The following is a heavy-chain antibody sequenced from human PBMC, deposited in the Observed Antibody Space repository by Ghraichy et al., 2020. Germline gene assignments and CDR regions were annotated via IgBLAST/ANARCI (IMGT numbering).Heavy chain of an antibody. CDR3: AKVGNYGSGSYQILDYYYYMDV. CDR2: ISGSGGST. V-gene: IGHV3-23*01. Sequence: GGSLRLSCAASGFTFSSYAMSWVRQAPGKGLEWVSAISGSGGSTYYADSVKGRFTISRDNSKNTLYLQMNSLRAEDTAVYYCAKVGNYGSGSYQILDYYYYMDVWGKGTTVTVSS. CDR1: GFTFSSYA. D-gene: IGHD3-10*01. J-gene: IGHJ6*03.